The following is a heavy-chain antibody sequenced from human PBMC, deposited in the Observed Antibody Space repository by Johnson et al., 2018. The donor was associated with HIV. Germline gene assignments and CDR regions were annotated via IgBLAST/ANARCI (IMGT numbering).Heavy chain of an antibody. D-gene: IGHD3-3*01. CDR3: TKDGQLNEYFLSASLDVFDI. CDR1: GFTFSSYS. Sequence: QVQLVESGGGVVQPGRYLSLSCSASGFTFSSYSIHWVRQAPGKGLELMANITLDVSYKYYVESFYGRFTMSRDTSKYTVYLQMNSLSVEDTSVSDCTKDGQLNEYFLSASLDVFDIWGQGTMVNVSA. V-gene: IGHV3-30*04. CDR2: ITLDVSYK. J-gene: IGHJ3*02.